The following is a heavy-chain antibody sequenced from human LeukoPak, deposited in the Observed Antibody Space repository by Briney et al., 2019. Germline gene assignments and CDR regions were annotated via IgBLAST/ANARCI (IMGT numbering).Heavy chain of an antibody. V-gene: IGHV3-23*01. Sequence: GGSLTLSCVAYGFTFSFYAMSWVRQPPGKGLEWVAGISGSDGSTYYADTVKGRFTISRDNSKNTLDLQTNSLRAEDSAVYYCAKASSGRDSSGSSLNYWGQGSLVTVSS. J-gene: IGHJ4*02. CDR3: AKASSGRDSSGSSLNY. CDR1: GFTFSFYA. CDR2: ISGSDGST. D-gene: IGHD3-22*01.